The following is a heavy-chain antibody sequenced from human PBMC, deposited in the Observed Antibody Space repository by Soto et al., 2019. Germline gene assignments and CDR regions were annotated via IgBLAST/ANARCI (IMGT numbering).Heavy chain of an antibody. CDR1: GYTFTGYG. Sequence: ASVKVSCKASGYTFTGYGISWVRQAPGQGVEWMGWISAYNGNTNYAQKLQGRVTMTTDTSTSTAYMELRSLRSDDTAVYYCARVISIAARRPSNWFDPWGQGTRVTVSS. V-gene: IGHV1-18*01. J-gene: IGHJ5*02. D-gene: IGHD6-6*01. CDR2: ISAYNGNT. CDR3: ARVISIAARRPSNWFDP.